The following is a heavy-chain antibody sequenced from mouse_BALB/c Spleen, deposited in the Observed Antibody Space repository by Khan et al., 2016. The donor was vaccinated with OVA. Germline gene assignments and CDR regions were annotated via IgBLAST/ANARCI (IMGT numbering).Heavy chain of an antibody. CDR2: IDPSDTKT. V-gene: IGHV1-61*01. J-gene: IGHJ3*01. CDR1: GYTFTSFW. CDR3: ARGGYGTSFAF. Sequence: QVHLQQPGAELVRPGASVKLSCKASGYTFTSFWMNWVKLRPGQSLEWIGMIDPSDTKTHYTQMFKDKATLTVDKSSHTAYMQLRSLTSEDSAVYFGARGGYGTSFAFWGQGTLVTVSP. D-gene: IGHD2-1*01.